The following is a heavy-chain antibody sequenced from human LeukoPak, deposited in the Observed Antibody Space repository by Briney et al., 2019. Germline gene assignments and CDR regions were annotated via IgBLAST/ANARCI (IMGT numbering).Heavy chain of an antibody. V-gene: IGHV4-59*01. Sequence: SETLSLTCTVSGGPISTYYWSWIRQPPGKGLEWIGYIYYSGSTNYNPSLKSRVTISVDTSKNQFSLKLSSVTAADTAVYYCARYESSGYWGLDYWGQGALVTVSS. J-gene: IGHJ4*02. CDR1: GGPISTYY. D-gene: IGHD3-22*01. CDR3: ARYESSGYWGLDY. CDR2: IYYSGST.